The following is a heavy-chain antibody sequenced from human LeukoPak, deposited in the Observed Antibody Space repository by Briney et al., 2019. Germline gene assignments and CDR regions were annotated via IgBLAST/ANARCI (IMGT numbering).Heavy chain of an antibody. CDR3: ARVWSGYDYYYYYGMDV. J-gene: IGHJ6*02. Sequence: PSETLSLTCTVSGGSISSYYWSWIRQPPGKELEWIGYIYYSGSTNYNPSLKSRVTISVDTSKNQFSLKLSSVTAADTAVYYCARVWSGYDYYYYYGMDVWGQGTTVTVSS. CDR1: GGSISSYY. D-gene: IGHD5-12*01. V-gene: IGHV4-59*01. CDR2: IYYSGST.